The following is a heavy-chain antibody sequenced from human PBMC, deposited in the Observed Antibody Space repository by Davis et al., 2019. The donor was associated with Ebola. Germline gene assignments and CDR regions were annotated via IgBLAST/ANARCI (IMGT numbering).Heavy chain of an antibody. Sequence: PGGSLRLSCAASGFTFSNAWMSWVRQAPGKGLEWVGRIKSKTDGGTTDYAAPVKGRFTISRDDSKNTLYLQMNSLKTEDTAVYYCTSEGDIVVSLHYYYYMDVWGKGTTVTVSS. CDR1: GFTFSNAW. CDR2: IKSKTDGGTT. D-gene: IGHD2-21*01. J-gene: IGHJ6*03. V-gene: IGHV3-15*01. CDR3: TSEGDIVVSLHYYYYMDV.